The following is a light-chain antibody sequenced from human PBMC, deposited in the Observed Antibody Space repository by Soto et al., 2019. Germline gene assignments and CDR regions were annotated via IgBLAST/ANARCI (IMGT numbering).Light chain of an antibody. V-gene: IGKV3-15*01. CDR3: QQYNNWRT. J-gene: IGKJ1*01. CDR2: GVS. CDR1: QTVSSN. Sequence: EIVMTQSPATLSVSPGERATLSCRASQTVSSNLAWYQQKPGQAPRLLIHGVSTRATGIPARLSGGGSGTEFTLTISSLQSEDSAIYYCQQYNNWRTFGQGTNVEIK.